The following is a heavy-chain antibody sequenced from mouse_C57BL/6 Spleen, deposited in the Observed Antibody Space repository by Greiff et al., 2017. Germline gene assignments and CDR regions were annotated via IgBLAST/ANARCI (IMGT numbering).Heavy chain of an antibody. J-gene: IGHJ4*01. V-gene: IGHV1-53*01. CDR3: GSDWDDAMDY. CDR2: INPSNGGS. D-gene: IGHD4-1*01. CDR1: GYTFTSYW. Sequence: QVQLQQPGTELVKPGASVKLSCKASGYTFTSYWMHWVKQRPGQGLEWIGNINPSNGGSNYNEKFKSKATLPVDKSSITADMQLSRLTSEDSAVYYGGSDWDDAMDYWGQGTSVTVSS.